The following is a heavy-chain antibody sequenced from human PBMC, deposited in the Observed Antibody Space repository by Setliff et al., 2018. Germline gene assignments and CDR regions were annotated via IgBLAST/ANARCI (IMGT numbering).Heavy chain of an antibody. CDR1: GGTFSSFA. V-gene: IGHV1-69*13. J-gene: IGHJ4*02. Sequence: SVKVSCNASGGTFSSFAISWVRQAPGQGLEWMGRIIPVFGTAKYVQKFQGRVTISADESARTAYMELSSLRFEDTAVYYCARDTRDKYDTSGYYLSFDSWGQGALVTVSS. CDR3: ARDTRDKYDTSGYYLSFDS. D-gene: IGHD3-22*01. CDR2: IIPVFGTA.